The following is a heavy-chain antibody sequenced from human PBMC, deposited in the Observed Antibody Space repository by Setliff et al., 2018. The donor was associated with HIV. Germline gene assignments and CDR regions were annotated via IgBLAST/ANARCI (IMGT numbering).Heavy chain of an antibody. Sequence: SETLSLTCGVYGGSFSNYYWSWVRQPPGKGLEWIGDINYSGITDYNPSLKSRVTISVDTSKNQFSLKLSSVTAADTAVYYCARGFSGQYSFTGYMDVWGKGATVTVSS. V-gene: IGHV4-34*01. CDR3: ARGFSGQYSFTGYMDV. J-gene: IGHJ6*03. CDR1: GGSFSNYY. CDR2: INYSGIT. D-gene: IGHD2-15*01.